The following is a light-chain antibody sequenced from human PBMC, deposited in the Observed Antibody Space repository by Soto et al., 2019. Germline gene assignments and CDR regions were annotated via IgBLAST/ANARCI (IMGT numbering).Light chain of an antibody. V-gene: IGKV1-27*01. CDR3: QKYNSAPWT. Sequence: DSLIRQSPSSVSASVGDRVTITCRASQGISKYLAWYQQKPGKVPKLLIYAASTLQSGVPSRFSGSGSGTDFTLTISSLQPEDVATYYCQKYNSAPWTFGQGTKVEIK. CDR1: QGISKY. J-gene: IGKJ1*01. CDR2: AAS.